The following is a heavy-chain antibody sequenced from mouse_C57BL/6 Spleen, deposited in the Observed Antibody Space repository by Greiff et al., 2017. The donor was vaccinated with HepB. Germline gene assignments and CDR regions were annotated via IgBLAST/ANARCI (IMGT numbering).Heavy chain of an antibody. CDR1: GYTFTDYN. Sequence: SGPELVKPGASVKIPCKASGYTFTDYNMDWVKQSHGKSLEWIGDINPNNGGTIYNQKFKGKATLTVDKSSSTAYMELRSLTSEDTAVYYCARRWDWYFDVWGTGTTVTVSS. CDR2: INPNNGGT. D-gene: IGHD1-1*02. V-gene: IGHV1-18*01. CDR3: ARRWDWYFDV. J-gene: IGHJ1*03.